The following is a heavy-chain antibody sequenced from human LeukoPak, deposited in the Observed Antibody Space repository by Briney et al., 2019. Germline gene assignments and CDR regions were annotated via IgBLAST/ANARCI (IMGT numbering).Heavy chain of an antibody. CDR3: ARDQGGGQNYNWFDP. V-gene: IGHV4-61*01. D-gene: IGHD1-26*01. CDR2: IYYSGST. Sequence: SETLSLTCTVSGGSVSSGSYYWSWIRQPPGKGLEWIGYIYYSGSTNYNPSLKSRVTISVGTSKNQFSLKLSSVTAADTAVYYCARDQGGGQNYNWFDPWGQGTLVTVSS. CDR1: GGSVSSGSYY. J-gene: IGHJ5*02.